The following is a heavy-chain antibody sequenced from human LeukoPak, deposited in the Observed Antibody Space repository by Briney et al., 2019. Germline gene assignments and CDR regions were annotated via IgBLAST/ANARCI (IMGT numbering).Heavy chain of an antibody. CDR2: FDPEDGET. J-gene: IGHJ5*02. V-gene: IGHV1-24*01. Sequence: ASVKVSCKVSGYTLTELSMHWVRQAPGKGLEWMGGFDPEDGETIYAQKFQGRVTMTEDTSTDTAYMELSSLRSEDTAVYYCATDKDYGYGPGWFDPWGQGTLVTVSP. CDR1: GYTLTELS. CDR3: ATDKDYGYGPGWFDP. D-gene: IGHD3-10*01.